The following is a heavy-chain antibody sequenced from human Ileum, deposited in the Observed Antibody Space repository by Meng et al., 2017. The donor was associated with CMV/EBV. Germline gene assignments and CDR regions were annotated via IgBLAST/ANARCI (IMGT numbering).Heavy chain of an antibody. CDR2: IKTNTDGGTT. CDR1: GITFSYTW. D-gene: IGHD1-26*01. V-gene: IGHV3-15*01. Sequence: EVQLRGYGAGLGKPDGSRSSVCAAFGITFSYTWMSRVRQAAGKGLEWLGHIKTNTDGGTTNYATTVKGRLIISRDDSKNTLYLQMNSLKTEDTAIYYCIKISGRWVWGQGTLVTVSS. J-gene: IGHJ4*02. CDR3: IKISGRWV.